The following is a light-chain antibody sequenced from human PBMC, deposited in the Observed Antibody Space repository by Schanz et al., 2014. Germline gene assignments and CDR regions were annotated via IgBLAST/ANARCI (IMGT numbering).Light chain of an antibody. V-gene: IGKV3D-15*01. CDR2: GAS. Sequence: IVLTQSPGTLSLSPGETATLSCRSSQSVSTIDLAWYQQKPGQAPRVLIYGASTRVTGIPDTFSGSGSGTEFTRTITSLQSEDFAVYLCQQHDAWPFTFGGGTKVEL. J-gene: IGKJ4*01. CDR3: QQHDAWPFT. CDR1: QSVSTID.